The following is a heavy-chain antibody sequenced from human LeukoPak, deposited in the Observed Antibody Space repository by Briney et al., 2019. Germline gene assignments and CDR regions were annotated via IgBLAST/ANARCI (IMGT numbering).Heavy chain of an antibody. CDR3: ARVTYGSGTYGAFDY. Sequence: GGSLRLSCAASGFTFSSYAMIWVRQAPGKGLEGVSAISGSGSGGSTYYADSVKGRFTISRDNSKKSLYLQMNSLRAEDTAVYYYARVTYGSGTYGAFDYWGQGTLVTVSS. D-gene: IGHD3-10*01. V-gene: IGHV3-23*01. CDR1: GFTFSSYA. CDR2: ISGSGSGGST. J-gene: IGHJ4*02.